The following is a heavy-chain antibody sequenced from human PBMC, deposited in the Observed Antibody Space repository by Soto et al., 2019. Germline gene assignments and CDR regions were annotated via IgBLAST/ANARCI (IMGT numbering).Heavy chain of an antibody. CDR3: ARHIVAPIRAVDY. D-gene: IGHD5-12*01. CDR2: IYYSGST. J-gene: IGHJ4*02. Sequence: QVQLQESGPGLVKPSQTLSLTCTVSGGSISSGGYYWSWIRQHPGKGLEWIGYIYYSGSTYYNPSLKSRFTISVDTSKNQFSRKLSSVTAADTAVYYCARHIVAPIRAVDYWGQGTLVPVSS. CDR1: GGSISSGGYY. V-gene: IGHV4-31*03.